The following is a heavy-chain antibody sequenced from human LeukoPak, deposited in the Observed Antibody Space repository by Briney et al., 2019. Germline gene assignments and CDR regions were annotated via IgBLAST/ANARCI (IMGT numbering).Heavy chain of an antibody. D-gene: IGHD1-14*01. Sequence: GGSLRLSCTVSGFTVSSNSMSWVRQAPGEGLEWVSFISNTAETHYSDSVKGRFTISRDSSKNTMYLQMNSLRAEDAAVYYCARRAGIYSHPYDYWGQGTLVTVSS. CDR1: GFTVSSNS. CDR2: ISNTAET. V-gene: IGHV3-53*01. J-gene: IGHJ4*02. CDR3: ARRAGIYSHPYDY.